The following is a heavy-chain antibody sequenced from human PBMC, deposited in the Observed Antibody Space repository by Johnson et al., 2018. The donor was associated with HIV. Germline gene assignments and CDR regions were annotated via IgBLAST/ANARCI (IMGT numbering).Heavy chain of an antibody. CDR2: IGTAGDT. CDR1: GFTFSSYD. V-gene: IGHV3-13*01. Sequence: VQLVESGGGLVQPGGSLRLSCAASGFTFSSYDMHWVRQATGKGLARVSSIGTAGDTYHSGSVTGRFTIYRENAKNSLYLQRDSLRAEDTAVYFCATIWRNEGRHSFDIWGQGTMVTVSS. CDR3: ATIWRNEGRHSFDI. J-gene: IGHJ3*02. D-gene: IGHD1-1*01.